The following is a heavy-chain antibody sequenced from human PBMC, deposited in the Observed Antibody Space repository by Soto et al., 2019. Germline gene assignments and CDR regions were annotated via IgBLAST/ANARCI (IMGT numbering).Heavy chain of an antibody. CDR1: GFSFTSAW. D-gene: IGHD4-17*01. CDR2: IKSKTDGGAT. J-gene: IGHJ4*02. CDR3: AKNRGRVTTSWHFDY. V-gene: IGHV3-15*01. Sequence: GGSLRLSCAASGFSFTSAWMSWVRQAPGKGLEWVGRIKSKTDGGATDYAAHVNGRFTISRDDAKNMLFLQMNSLKTEDAAVYHCAKNRGRVTTSWHFDYWGQGTLVTVSS.